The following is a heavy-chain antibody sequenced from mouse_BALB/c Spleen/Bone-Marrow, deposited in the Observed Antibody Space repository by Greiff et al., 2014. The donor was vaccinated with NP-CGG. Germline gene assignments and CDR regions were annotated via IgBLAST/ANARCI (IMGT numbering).Heavy chain of an antibody. CDR1: GYTFTSSW. Sequence: VQLQQSGSVLVRPGASVKLSCEASGYTFTSSWVHWAKQRPGQGLEWIGEIHPNSGNTNYNEKFKGKATLTVDTSSSTAYVDLSSLTSEDSAVYYCARELGRGYYFDYWGQGTTLTVSS. D-gene: IGHD4-1*01. V-gene: IGHV1S130*01. J-gene: IGHJ2*01. CDR3: ARELGRGYYFDY. CDR2: IHPNSGNT.